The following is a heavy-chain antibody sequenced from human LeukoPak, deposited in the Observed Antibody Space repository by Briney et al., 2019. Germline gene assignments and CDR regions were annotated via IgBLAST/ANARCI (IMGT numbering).Heavy chain of an antibody. Sequence: PGGSLRLSCAASGFTFSSYAMSWVRQAPGKGLEWVSIIYSGGSTFYADSVKGRFTISRDNSKNTLYLQLNSLRAEDTAVYYCARGGSYLSAFDIWGQGTVVTVSS. CDR2: IYSGGST. J-gene: IGHJ3*02. V-gene: IGHV3-53*05. CDR1: GFTFSSYA. D-gene: IGHD1-26*01. CDR3: ARGGSYLSAFDI.